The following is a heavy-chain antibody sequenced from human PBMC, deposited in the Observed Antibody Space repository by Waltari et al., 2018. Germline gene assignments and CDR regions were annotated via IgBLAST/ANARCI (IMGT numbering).Heavy chain of an antibody. D-gene: IGHD3-9*01. V-gene: IGHV1-2*06. CDR2: INPNSGGT. J-gene: IGHJ4*02. Sequence: QVQLVQSGAEVKKPGASVQVSCKASGYTFTGYYIHWVRQAPGQGLEWMGRINPNSGGTNYAQKFQGRVTMTRDTSISTAYMELSRLRSDDTAVYYCARDSNYDTPGGYWGQGTLVTVSS. CDR3: ARDSNYDTPGGY. CDR1: GYTFTGYY.